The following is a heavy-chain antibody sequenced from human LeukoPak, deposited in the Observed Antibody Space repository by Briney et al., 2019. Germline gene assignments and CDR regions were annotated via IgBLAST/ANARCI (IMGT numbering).Heavy chain of an antibody. J-gene: IGHJ4*02. V-gene: IGHV1-46*01. D-gene: IGHD4-11*01. CDR1: GYTLTSYY. Sequence: ASVKASCKASGYTLTSYYMHWVRQAPGQGLEWMGIINPSGGSTSYAQKFQGRVTMTRDTSTSTVYMELSSLRSEDTAVYYCARRGTVTTERFDYWGQGTLVTVSS. CDR2: INPSGGST. CDR3: ARRGTVTTERFDY.